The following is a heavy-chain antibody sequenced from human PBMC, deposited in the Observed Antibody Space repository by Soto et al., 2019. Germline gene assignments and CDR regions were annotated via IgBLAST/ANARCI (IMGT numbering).Heavy chain of an antibody. CDR1: GGSFSGYY. J-gene: IGHJ6*02. D-gene: IGHD2-21*02. V-gene: IGHV4-34*01. Sequence: PSETLSLTCAVYGGSFSGYYWSWIRQPPGKGLEWTGEINHSGSTNYNPSLKSRVTISVDTSKNQFSLKLSSVTAADTAVYYCARGPIRIVVVTATDYYYYYYGMDVWGQGTTVTVSS. CDR3: ARGPIRIVVVTATDYYYYYYGMDV. CDR2: INHSGST.